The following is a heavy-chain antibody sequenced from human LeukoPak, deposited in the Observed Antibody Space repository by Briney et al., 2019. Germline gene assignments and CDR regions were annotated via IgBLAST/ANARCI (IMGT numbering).Heavy chain of an antibody. CDR3: ARSPSPYSSGWYFDY. J-gene: IGHJ4*02. CDR2: TYQRSKWYN. Sequence: SQTLSLTCAISGDSVSINSAAWNWIRRSPSRGLEWLGRTYQRSKWYNDYAVSVKSRITINPDISKNQFSLQLNSVTPEDTAVYYCARSPSPYSSGWYFDYWGQGTLVTVSS. CDR1: GDSVSINSAA. V-gene: IGHV6-1*01. D-gene: IGHD6-19*01.